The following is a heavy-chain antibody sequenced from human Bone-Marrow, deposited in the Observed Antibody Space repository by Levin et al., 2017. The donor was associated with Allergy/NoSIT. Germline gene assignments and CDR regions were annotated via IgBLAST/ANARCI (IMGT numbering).Heavy chain of an antibody. CDR2: IGVNERT. Sequence: GGSLRLSCAASGFTFSNYAMTWVRQAPGKGLEWISSIGVNERTYYADSVKGRFTISRDNSRNTLNLQMDSLRADDTAVYHCAKGGIGEAGGLDYWGQGTLVTVSS. J-gene: IGHJ4*02. CDR3: AKGGIGEAGGLDY. CDR1: GFTFSNYA. V-gene: IGHV3-23*01. D-gene: IGHD2-21*01.